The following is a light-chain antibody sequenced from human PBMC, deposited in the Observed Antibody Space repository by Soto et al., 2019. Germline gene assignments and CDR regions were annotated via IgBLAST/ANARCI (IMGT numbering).Light chain of an antibody. CDR1: SSDIGGYNY. CDR2: EVS. J-gene: IGLJ2*01. Sequence: QSVLTQPASVSGSPGQSITISCTGTSSDIGGYNYVSWYQQHPGKAPKVMIYEVSNRPSGVSNRFSGSKSGNTASLTISGLQAEDEADYYCSSYTSISIGVFGGGTQLTVL. CDR3: SSYTSISIGV. V-gene: IGLV2-14*01.